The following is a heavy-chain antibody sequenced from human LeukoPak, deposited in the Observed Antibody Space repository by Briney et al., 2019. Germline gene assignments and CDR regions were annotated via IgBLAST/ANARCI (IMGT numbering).Heavy chain of an antibody. V-gene: IGHV5-51*01. CDR1: GXXXTXXX. Sequence: GESLKISCKVSGXXXTXXXXXXXXXXQGXXXXXMXVXYPADSXXKYSPSFKGQVTMSVDKSISTAYLQWSSLKVSXTAMYYCARHLGNWFDPWGQGTLVTVSS. CDR2: XYPADSXX. CDR3: ARHLGNWFDP. D-gene: IGHD3-16*01. J-gene: IGHJ5*02.